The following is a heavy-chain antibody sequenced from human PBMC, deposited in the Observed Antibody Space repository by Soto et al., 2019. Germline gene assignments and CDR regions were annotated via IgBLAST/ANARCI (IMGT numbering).Heavy chain of an antibody. CDR2: IVVGSGNT. CDR1: GFTFTSSA. J-gene: IGHJ3*02. V-gene: IGHV1-58*01. CDR3: AAEGPTVRDAFDI. D-gene: IGHD4-17*01. Sequence: ASVKVSCKASGFTFTSSAVQWVRQARGQRLEWIGWIVVGSGNTNYAQKFQERVTITRDMSTSTAYMELSSLRSEDTAVYYCAAEGPTVRDAFDIWGQGTMVTVS.